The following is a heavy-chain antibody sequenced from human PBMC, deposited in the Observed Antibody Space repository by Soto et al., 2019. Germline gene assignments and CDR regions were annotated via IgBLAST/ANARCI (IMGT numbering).Heavy chain of an antibody. J-gene: IGHJ4*02. Sequence: QVQLVQSGAEAREPGASVKVSCKASGYSFTSLDINWVRQTAGQGLEWMGWMQPSTGRTGYAQKFQGRVTMTRDTSINTAYMELTTLTSDDTAFYYCARGVSVGVDYWGQGTLVTVSS. D-gene: IGHD1-26*01. V-gene: IGHV1-8*01. CDR3: ARGVSVGVDY. CDR2: MQPSTGRT. CDR1: GYSFTSLD.